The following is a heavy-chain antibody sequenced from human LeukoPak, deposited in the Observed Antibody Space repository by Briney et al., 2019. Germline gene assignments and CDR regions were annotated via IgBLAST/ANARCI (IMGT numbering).Heavy chain of an antibody. D-gene: IGHD3-22*01. CDR1: GFTFRNYW. CDR3: ARDGIGDYYDSSGYYPA. J-gene: IGHJ5*02. CDR2: INNEGSST. V-gene: IGHV3-74*01. Sequence: QSGGSLRLSCAGSGFTFRNYWMHWVRQAPGKGLEWVSRINNEGSSTRYADSVKGRFTISRDNAKNSLYLQMNSLRAEDTAVYYCARDGIGDYYDSSGYYPAWGQGTLVTVSS.